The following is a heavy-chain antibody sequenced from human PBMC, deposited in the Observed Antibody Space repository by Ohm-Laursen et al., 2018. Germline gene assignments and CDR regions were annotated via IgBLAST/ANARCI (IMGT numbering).Heavy chain of an antibody. J-gene: IGHJ4*02. D-gene: IGHD4-17*01. CDR1: GFSFSSYW. CDR2: IGGSGGST. CDR3: AKTTVTTWVAFDS. V-gene: IGHV3-23*01. Sequence: SLRLSCAASGFSFSSYWMNWVRQAPGRGLEWVSGIGGSGGSTYYADSVKGRFTISRDNSENMLYLQMNSLRADDTAVYYCAKTTVTTWVAFDSWGQGALVTVSS.